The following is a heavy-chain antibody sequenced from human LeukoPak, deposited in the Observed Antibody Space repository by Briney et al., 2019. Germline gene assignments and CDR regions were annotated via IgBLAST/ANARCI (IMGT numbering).Heavy chain of an antibody. V-gene: IGHV4-61*08. CDR1: GASITSADYY. CDR2: IYYSGST. Sequence: PSETLSLICSVSGASITSADYYWSWIRQPPGKGLEWIGYIYYSGSTNYNPSLKSRVTISVDTSKNQFSLKLSSVTAADTAVYYCARRRSITIFGVVSFNFDYWGQGTLVTVSS. CDR3: ARRRSITIFGVVSFNFDY. J-gene: IGHJ4*02. D-gene: IGHD3-3*01.